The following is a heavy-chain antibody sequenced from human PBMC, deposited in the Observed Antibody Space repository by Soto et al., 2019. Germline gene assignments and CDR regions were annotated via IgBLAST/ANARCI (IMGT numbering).Heavy chain of an antibody. CDR3: ARGLGGSSVLRFSEWLLPVYGMDV. Sequence: GGSLRLSCAASGFTFSSYSMNWVRQAPGKGLEWVSSISSSSSYIYYADSVKGRFTISRDNAKNSLYLQMNSLRAEDTAVYYCARGLGGSSVLRFSEWLLPVYGMDVWAKGPRSPSP. J-gene: IGHJ6*02. CDR2: ISSSSSYI. CDR1: GFTFSSYS. D-gene: IGHD3-3*01. V-gene: IGHV3-21*01.